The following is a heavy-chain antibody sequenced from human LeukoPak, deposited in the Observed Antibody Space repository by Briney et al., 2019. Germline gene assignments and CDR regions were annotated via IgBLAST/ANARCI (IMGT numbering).Heavy chain of an antibody. CDR1: GGSFSGYY. CDR3: ARLPDYDFWSGYYTHDYYYYYMDV. CDR2: INHSGST. J-gene: IGHJ6*03. Sequence: SETLPLTCAVYGGSFSGYYWSWIRQPPGKGLEWIGEINHSGSTNYNPSLKSRVTISVDTSKNQFSLKLSSVTAADTAVYYCARLPDYDFWSGYYTHDYYYYYMDVWGKGTTVTVSS. D-gene: IGHD3-3*01. V-gene: IGHV4-34*01.